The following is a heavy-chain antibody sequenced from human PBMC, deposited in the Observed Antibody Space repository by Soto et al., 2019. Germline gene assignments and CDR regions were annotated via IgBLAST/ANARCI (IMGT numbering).Heavy chain of an antibody. J-gene: IGHJ4*02. Sequence: GGSLRLSCAASGFTFSSYGMHWVRQAPGKGLEWVAVISYDGSNKYYADSVKGRFTISRDNSKNTLYLQMNSLRAEDTAVYYCAKDLAHYDSSGAGFDYWGQGTRVTV. CDR2: ISYDGSNK. CDR3: AKDLAHYDSSGAGFDY. V-gene: IGHV3-30*18. D-gene: IGHD3-22*01. CDR1: GFTFSSYG.